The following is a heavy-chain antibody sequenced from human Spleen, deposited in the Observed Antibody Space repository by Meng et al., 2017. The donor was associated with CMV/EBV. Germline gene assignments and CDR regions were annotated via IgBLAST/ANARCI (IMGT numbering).Heavy chain of an antibody. Sequence: SVKVSCKASGCTFSSNAIIGVRQAPGQGLEWMGGIRPIFGTANYAQKVQGRVTITTDESTSTDYMELSSLRSEDTAFYYCVAAAGTGGDYYGMDVWGQGTTVTVSS. J-gene: IGHJ6*02. V-gene: IGHV1-69*05. D-gene: IGHD6-13*01. CDR2: IRPIFGTA. CDR3: VAAAGTGGDYYGMDV. CDR1: GCTFSSNA.